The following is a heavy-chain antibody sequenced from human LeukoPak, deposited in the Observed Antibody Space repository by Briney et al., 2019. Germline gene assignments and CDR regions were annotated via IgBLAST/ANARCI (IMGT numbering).Heavy chain of an antibody. D-gene: IGHD6-19*01. V-gene: IGHV3-23*01. CDR1: GFTFSSYA. J-gene: IGHJ4*02. CDR2: ISGGGGST. Sequence: GGSLRLSCAASGFTFSSYAMSWVRQAPGKGLEWVSAISGGGGSTYYADSVRGRFTISRDNSKNTLYLQMNSLRAEDTAVYYCAKGGGWYFRAVDFDYWGQGTLVTVSS. CDR3: AKGGGWYFRAVDFDY.